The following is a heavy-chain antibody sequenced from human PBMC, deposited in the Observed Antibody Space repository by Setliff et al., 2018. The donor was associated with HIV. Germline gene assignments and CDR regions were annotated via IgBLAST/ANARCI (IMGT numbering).Heavy chain of an antibody. Sequence: GASLKISCKGSGYSFTSYWIGWVRQMPGKGLEWMGIIYPGDSDTRYSPSFQGQVTISADKSISTAYLQWSSLKASDTAMYYCARHRIAKAYYYYMDVWGKGTTVTVSS. CDR3: ARHRIAKAYYYYMDV. CDR2: IYPGDSDT. V-gene: IGHV5-51*01. CDR1: GYSFTSYW. J-gene: IGHJ6*03.